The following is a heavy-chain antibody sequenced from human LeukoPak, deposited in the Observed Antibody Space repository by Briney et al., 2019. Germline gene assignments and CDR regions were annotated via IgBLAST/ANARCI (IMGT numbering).Heavy chain of an antibody. Sequence: GGSLRLSYAASGFTLSRYWMYWVRQVPGKGPVWVSHIDSDGSSTFYADSVKGRFAISRDNAKNTLYLQMNSLRPEDTAVYYCARGIPLGIWGQGTMVTVSS. CDR2: IDSDGSST. D-gene: IGHD3-16*01. V-gene: IGHV3-74*01. J-gene: IGHJ3*02. CDR3: ARGIPLGI. CDR1: GFTLSRYW.